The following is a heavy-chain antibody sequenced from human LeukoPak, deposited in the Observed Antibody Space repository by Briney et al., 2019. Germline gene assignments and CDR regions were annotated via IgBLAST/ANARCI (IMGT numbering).Heavy chain of an antibody. J-gene: IGHJ4*02. CDR1: GFTFRSYA. Sequence: GGSLRLSCAACGFTFRSYAMLWVCQAPGKGLEWVAVISYDGSNKYYADSVKGRFTISRDNSKNTLYLQMNSLRAEDTAVHYCARDAIAPAGTNLDYWGQGTLVTVSS. CDR2: ISYDGSNK. CDR3: ARDAIAPAGTNLDY. V-gene: IGHV3-30-3*01. D-gene: IGHD6-13*01.